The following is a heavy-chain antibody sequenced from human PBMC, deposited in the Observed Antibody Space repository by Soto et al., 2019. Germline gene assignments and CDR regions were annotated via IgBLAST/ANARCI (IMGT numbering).Heavy chain of an antibody. CDR3: ACDVYYYDSSGYDAFDI. D-gene: IGHD3-22*01. J-gene: IGHJ3*02. CDR1: GYTLTELS. Sequence: ASVKVSCKVSGYTLTELSMHWVRQAPGKGLEWMGGIDPEDGETNYAQKFQGRVTMTADTSTSTAYMELRSLRSDDTAVYYCACDVYYYDSSGYDAFDIWGQGTKVTVS. CDR2: IDPEDGET. V-gene: IGHV1-24*01.